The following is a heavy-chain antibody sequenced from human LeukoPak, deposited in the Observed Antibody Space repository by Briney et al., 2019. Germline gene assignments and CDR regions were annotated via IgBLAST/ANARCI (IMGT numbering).Heavy chain of an antibody. Sequence: GGSLRLSCAASGFTFSSYAMHWVRQAPGKGLEYVSAISSNGGSTYYANSVKGRFTISRDNSKNTLYLQMGSLRAEDMAVYYCARSSGSYIGDVDYRGQGTLVTVSS. D-gene: IGHD1-26*01. V-gene: IGHV3-64*01. CDR1: GFTFSSYA. J-gene: IGHJ4*02. CDR3: ARSSGSYIGDVDY. CDR2: ISSNGGST.